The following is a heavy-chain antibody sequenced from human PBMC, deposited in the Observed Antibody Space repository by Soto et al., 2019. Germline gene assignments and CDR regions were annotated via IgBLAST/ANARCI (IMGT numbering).Heavy chain of an antibody. V-gene: IGHV3-30-3*01. D-gene: IGHD6-19*01. Sequence: QVQLVESGGGVVQPGRSLRLSCAASGFTFSSYALHWVRQAPGKGLEWVALISYDGSNKYYADSVKGRFTISRDNSKNTLYLPMNSLGAEDTVVYYCARDFGSGWTLAYWGQGTLVTVSS. CDR1: GFTFSSYA. CDR3: ARDFGSGWTLAY. CDR2: ISYDGSNK. J-gene: IGHJ4*02.